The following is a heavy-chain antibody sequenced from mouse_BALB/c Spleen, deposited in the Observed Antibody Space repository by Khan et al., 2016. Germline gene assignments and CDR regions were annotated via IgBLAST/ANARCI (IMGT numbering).Heavy chain of an antibody. CDR2: ILPGSGYS. CDR3: ARAWYSMDY. CDR1: GYTFSNYW. V-gene: IGHV1-9*01. J-gene: IGHJ4*01. Sequence: QVQLQQSGAELMKPGASVKISCKATGYTFSNYWIEWVKQRPGHGLEWIGDILPGSGYSNSNEKFKGKATFTADESSNTAYMQLISLTSEDSAVYFCARAWYSMDYWGQGTSVTVSS.